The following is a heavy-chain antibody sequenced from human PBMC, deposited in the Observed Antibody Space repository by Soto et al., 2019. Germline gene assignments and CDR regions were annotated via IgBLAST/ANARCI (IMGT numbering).Heavy chain of an antibody. D-gene: IGHD4-17*01. V-gene: IGHV3-30-3*01. CDR1: GFTFSSYA. CDR3: ARDLLTRTTVVTPGNYYYGMDV. Sequence: GGSLRLSCAASGFTFSSYAMHWVRQAPGKGLEWVAVISYDGSNKYYADSVKGRFTISRDNSKNTLYLQMNSLRAEDTAVYYCARDLLTRTTVVTPGNYYYGMDVWGQGTTVTVSS. CDR2: ISYDGSNK. J-gene: IGHJ6*02.